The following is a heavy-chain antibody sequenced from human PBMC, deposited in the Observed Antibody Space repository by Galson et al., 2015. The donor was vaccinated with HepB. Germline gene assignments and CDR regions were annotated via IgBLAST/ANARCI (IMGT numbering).Heavy chain of an antibody. CDR1: GFTFSSYS. CDR3: AKDLGGSYFGY. D-gene: IGHD1-26*01. J-gene: IGHJ4*02. V-gene: IGHV3-9*01. Sequence: SLRLSCAASGFTFSSYSMNWVRQAPGKGLEWVSGISWNSGSIGYADSVKGRFTISRDNAKNSLYLQMNSLRAEDTALYYCAKDLGGSYFGYWGQGTLVTVSS. CDR2: ISWNSGSI.